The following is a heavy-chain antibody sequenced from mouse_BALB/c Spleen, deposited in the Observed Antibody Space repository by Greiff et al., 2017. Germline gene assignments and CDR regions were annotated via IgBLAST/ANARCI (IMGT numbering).Heavy chain of an antibody. D-gene: IGHD6-1*01. Sequence: QVQLKEPGAELVKPGTSVKLSCKASGYNFTSYWINWVKLRPGQGLEWIGDIYPGSGSTNYNEKFKSKATLTVDTSSSTAYMQLSSLASEDSALYYCARWSLMDYWGQGTSVTVSS. V-gene: IGHV1-55*01. CDR3: ARWSLMDY. CDR2: IYPGSGST. J-gene: IGHJ4*01. CDR1: GYNFTSYW.